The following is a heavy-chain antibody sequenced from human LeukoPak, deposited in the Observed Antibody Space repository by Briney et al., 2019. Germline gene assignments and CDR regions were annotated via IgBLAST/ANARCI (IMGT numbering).Heavy chain of an antibody. CDR2: ITSSGSSM. Sequence: KPGGSLRLSCAASGFTFRDYYMGWIRQAPGKGLEWVSYITSSGSSMYNADSVKGRFTISRDNARNSLHLQMNSLRAEDTAVYFCARAFNDGFDICGQGTMVTVSS. CDR3: ARAFNDGFDI. CDR1: GFTFRDYY. V-gene: IGHV3-11*04. J-gene: IGHJ3*02.